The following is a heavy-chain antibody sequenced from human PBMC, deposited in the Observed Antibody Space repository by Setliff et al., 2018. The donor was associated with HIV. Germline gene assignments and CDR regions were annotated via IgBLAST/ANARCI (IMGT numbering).Heavy chain of an antibody. CDR2: IYTSGST. V-gene: IGHV4-4*08. CDR3: ARDATSEGYMDV. CDR1: GGSISSYY. Sequence: ETLSLTCTVSGGSISSYYWSWIRQPPGKGLEWIGYIYTSGSTNYNPSLKSRVTISVDTSKNQFSLKLSSVTAADTAVYYCARDATSEGYMDVWGKGTTVTVSS. J-gene: IGHJ6*03.